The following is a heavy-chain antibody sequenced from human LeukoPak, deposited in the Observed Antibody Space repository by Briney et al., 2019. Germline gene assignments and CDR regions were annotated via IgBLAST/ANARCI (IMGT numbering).Heavy chain of an antibody. CDR3: ARVEGYDYVWGSYHWVEFDY. V-gene: IGHV4-34*01. J-gene: IGHJ4*02. Sequence: KPSETLSLTCAVYGGSFRDYSWTWIRQPPGKGLQWIGEINHSGGTNHNPSLMSRVIMSVDTSKNQFSLKLSSVTAADTAVYYCARVEGYDYVWGSYHWVEFDYWGQGTLVTVSS. D-gene: IGHD3-16*02. CDR2: INHSGGT. CDR1: GGSFRDYS.